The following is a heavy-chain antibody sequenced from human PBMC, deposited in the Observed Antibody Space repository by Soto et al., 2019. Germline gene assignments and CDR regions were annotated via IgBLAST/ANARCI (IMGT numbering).Heavy chain of an antibody. D-gene: IGHD3-10*01. J-gene: IGHJ6*02. CDR2: IIPMLGTP. CDR1: GGTFSRFG. CDR3: ARVVSNHLSGPPYYSYGMDV. V-gene: IGHV1-69*11. Sequence: QVQLVQSGAEVKKPGSSVTVSCKTSGGTFSRFGISWVRQAPGLGLEWMGGIIPMLGTPNYAQQFQGRVTIXAXAXXNTAHMELSSLRSEDTAVYCCARVVSNHLSGPPYYSYGMDVWGQGTTVVVSS.